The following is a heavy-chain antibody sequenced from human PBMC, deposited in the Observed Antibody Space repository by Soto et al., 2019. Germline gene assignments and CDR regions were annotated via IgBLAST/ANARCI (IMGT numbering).Heavy chain of an antibody. V-gene: IGHV4-39*01. CDR3: ARHSGLNYDFWSGSDY. CDR2: IYYSGST. J-gene: IGHJ4*02. CDR1: GGSISSSSYY. D-gene: IGHD3-3*01. Sequence: SETLSLTCTVSGGSISSSSYYWGWIRQPPGKGLEWIGSIYYSGSTYYNPSLKSRVTISVDTSKNQFSLKLSSVTAADTAVYYCARHSGLNYDFWSGSDYWGQGTLVTVSS.